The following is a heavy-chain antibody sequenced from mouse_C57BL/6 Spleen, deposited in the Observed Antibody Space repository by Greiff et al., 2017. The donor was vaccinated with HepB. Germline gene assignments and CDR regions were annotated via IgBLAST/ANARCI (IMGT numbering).Heavy chain of an antibody. Sequence: DVKLQESGPVLVKPGASVKMSCKASGYTFTDYYMNWVKQSHGKSLEWIGVINPYNGGTSYNQKFKGKATLTVDKSSSTAYMELNSLTSEDSAVYYCARERDSSGSLDYWGQGTTLTVSS. V-gene: IGHV1-19*01. D-gene: IGHD3-2*02. CDR1: GYTFTDYY. CDR2: INPYNGGT. J-gene: IGHJ2*01. CDR3: ARERDSSGSLDY.